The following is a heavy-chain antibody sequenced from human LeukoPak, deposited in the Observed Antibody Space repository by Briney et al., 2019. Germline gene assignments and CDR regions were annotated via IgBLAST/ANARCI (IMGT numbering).Heavy chain of an antibody. D-gene: IGHD6-19*01. V-gene: IGHV3-7*01. Sequence: GGSLRLSCAASGFSFSSYWMSWVRQAPGKGLEWVANIKQDGSEKYYVDSVKGRFTISRDNAKNSLYLQMNSLRAEDTAVYYCARDARIAVAGTTHFQHWGQGTLVTVSS. CDR1: GFSFSSYW. CDR3: ARDARIAVAGTTHFQH. J-gene: IGHJ1*01. CDR2: IKQDGSEK.